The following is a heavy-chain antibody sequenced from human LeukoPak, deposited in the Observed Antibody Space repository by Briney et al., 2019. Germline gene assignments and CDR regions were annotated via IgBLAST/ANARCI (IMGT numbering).Heavy chain of an antibody. CDR3: TRGDY. CDR1: GYIFYIFD. V-gene: IGHV1-8*01. CDR2: MSPNNGNA. J-gene: IGHJ4*02. Sequence: PGASVKVLCRSSGYIFYIFDINWVRQACGQGLEEVGGMSPNNGNAGYARKSQARATLTRDTSITTAYMELSSLKSEDTGVYYCTRGDYWGQRTPVTVSS.